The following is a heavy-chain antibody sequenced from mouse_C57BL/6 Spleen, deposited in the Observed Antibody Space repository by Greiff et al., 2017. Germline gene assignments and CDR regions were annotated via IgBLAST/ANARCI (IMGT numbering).Heavy chain of an antibody. Sequence: EVQLQQSGPELVKPGASVKISCKASGYTFTDYYMNWVKQSHGKSLEWIGDINPNNGGTSYNQKFKGKATLTVDKSSSTAYMELRSLTSEDSAVYYCARAYYSKGTMDYWCQGTSVTVSS. D-gene: IGHD2-5*01. J-gene: IGHJ4*01. V-gene: IGHV1-26*01. CDR3: ARAYYSKGTMDY. CDR2: INPNNGGT. CDR1: GYTFTDYY.